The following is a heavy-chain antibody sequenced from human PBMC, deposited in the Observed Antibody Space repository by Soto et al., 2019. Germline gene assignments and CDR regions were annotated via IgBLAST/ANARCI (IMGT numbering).Heavy chain of an antibody. Sequence: PSQTLSLTCAISWASFSSNIAACNCIRQSPSRGLEWLGRTYYRSKWYNDYAVSVKSRITINPGTSKNQFSLQLNSVTPEDTAVYYCARGLGDILTGYYYYFDYWGQGTLVTVPS. CDR3: ARGLGDILTGYYYYFDY. CDR2: TYYRSKWYN. CDR1: WASFSSNIAA. V-gene: IGHV6-1*01. J-gene: IGHJ4*02. D-gene: IGHD3-9*01.